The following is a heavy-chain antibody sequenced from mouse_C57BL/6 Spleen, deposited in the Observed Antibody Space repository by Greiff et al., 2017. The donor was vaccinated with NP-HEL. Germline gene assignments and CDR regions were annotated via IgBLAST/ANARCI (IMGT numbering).Heavy chain of an antibody. CDR1: GYAFSSSW. J-gene: IGHJ1*03. V-gene: IGHV1-82*01. Sequence: VQLQQSGPELVKPGASVKISCKASGYAFSSSWMNWVKQRPGKGLEWIGRIYPGDGDTNYNGKFKGKATLTADQSSSTAYMQLSRLTSEDSAVYFCARGDYGSSLYWYFDVWGTGTTVTVSS. D-gene: IGHD1-1*01. CDR3: ARGDYGSSLYWYFDV. CDR2: IYPGDGDT.